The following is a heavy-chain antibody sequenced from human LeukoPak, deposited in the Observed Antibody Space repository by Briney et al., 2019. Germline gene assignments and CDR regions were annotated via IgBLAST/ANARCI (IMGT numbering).Heavy chain of an antibody. D-gene: IGHD6-13*01. CDR2: IYWNDEK. CDR1: GFSLTTSGVG. Sequence: SGPTLVNPTQTLTLTCTFSGFSLTTSGVGVGWIRQPPGKALEWLALIYWNDEKRYSPSLKSRLTITKDTSKNQVVLTMTNMDPVDTATYYCAHSPHSSSWYQGWFDPWGQGTLVTVSS. CDR3: AHSPHSSSWYQGWFDP. V-gene: IGHV2-5*01. J-gene: IGHJ5*02.